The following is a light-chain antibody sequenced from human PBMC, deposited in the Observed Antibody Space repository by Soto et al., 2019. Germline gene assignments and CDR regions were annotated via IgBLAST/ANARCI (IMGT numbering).Light chain of an antibody. V-gene: IGKV3-11*01. CDR3: QQYNDWPPYT. CDR2: DAS. CDR1: QSVSSY. J-gene: IGKJ2*01. Sequence: EIVLTQSPGTLSLSPGERATLSCMAIQSVSSYLAWYQQKPGQAPRLLIYDASNRATGIPARFSGSGSGTDFTLTISSLQSEDFAIFYCQQYNDWPPYTFGQGTKVDI.